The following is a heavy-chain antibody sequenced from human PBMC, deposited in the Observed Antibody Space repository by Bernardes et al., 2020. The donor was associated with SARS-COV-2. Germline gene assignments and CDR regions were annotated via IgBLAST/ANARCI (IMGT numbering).Heavy chain of an antibody. CDR2: IDPSSGGT. D-gene: IGHD6-13*01. CDR1: GHTLTGYS. V-gene: IGHV1-2*02. CDR3: ARGYSFDAYDI. Sequence: ASVQVSCKASGHTLTGYSIHWVRQAPGQGLEWMGWIDPSSGGTKYAQKFQGRVTMTRDTSSSTAYMELNRLRSDDTAVYYCARGYSFDAYDIWGQGTMVTVSS. J-gene: IGHJ3*02.